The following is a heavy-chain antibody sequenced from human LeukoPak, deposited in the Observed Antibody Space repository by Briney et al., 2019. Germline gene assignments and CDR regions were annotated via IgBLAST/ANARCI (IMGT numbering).Heavy chain of an antibody. CDR1: GGSLSSYY. Sequence: SETLSLTCTVSGGSLSSYYWSWIRQPPGKGLEWIGYIYYSGSTNYNPSLKSRVTISVDTSKNQFSLKLSSVTAADTAVYYCAREAKDYYYGMDVWGQGTTVTVSS. J-gene: IGHJ6*02. CDR3: AREAKDYYYGMDV. CDR2: IYYSGST. V-gene: IGHV4-59*01.